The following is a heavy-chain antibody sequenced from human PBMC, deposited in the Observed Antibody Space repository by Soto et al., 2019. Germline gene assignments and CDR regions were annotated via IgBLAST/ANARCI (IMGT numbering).Heavy chain of an antibody. CDR3: ASTYYYYYGMDV. Sequence: SVKVSCKASGGTFSSYAISWVRQAPGQGLEWMGGIIPIFGTANYAQKFQGRVTITADESTSTAYMELSSLRSEDTAVYYCASTYYYYYGMDVWGQGTTVTVSS. J-gene: IGHJ6*02. CDR2: IIPIFGTA. CDR1: GGTFSSYA. V-gene: IGHV1-69*13.